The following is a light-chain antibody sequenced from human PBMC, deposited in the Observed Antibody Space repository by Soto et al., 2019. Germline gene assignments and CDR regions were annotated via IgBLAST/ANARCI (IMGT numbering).Light chain of an antibody. CDR3: LQYNSYSPLT. Sequence: DIQMTQSPSTLSASVGDRVTITCRASRSVSAWLAWYQQKPGKAPKLLIYDASSLQSGVPSRFSGSGSGTDFTLTISSLQPDDFATYYCLQYNSYSPLTFGGGTKVEIK. CDR2: DAS. V-gene: IGKV1-5*01. J-gene: IGKJ4*01. CDR1: RSVSAW.